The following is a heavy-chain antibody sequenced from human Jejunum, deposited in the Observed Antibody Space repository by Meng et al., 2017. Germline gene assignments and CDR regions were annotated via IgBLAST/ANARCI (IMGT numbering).Heavy chain of an antibody. Sequence: QLQQQGPVLVKPSQTLSPACASSRDSVPSTGAAWNWISQSSSRGLEWRGRTYYRSKWYNDYAVSVKGRIAINPDTSKNQFFLQLNSVTPEDTAVYYCARDYGTSRPFEYWGQGILVTVSS. CDR1: RDSVPSTGAA. V-gene: IGHV6-1*01. CDR2: TYYRSKWYN. CDR3: ARDYGTSRPFEY. J-gene: IGHJ4*02. D-gene: IGHD1/OR15-1a*01.